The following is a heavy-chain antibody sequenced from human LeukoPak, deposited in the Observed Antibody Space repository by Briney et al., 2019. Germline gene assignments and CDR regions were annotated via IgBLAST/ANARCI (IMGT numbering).Heavy chain of an antibody. CDR2: IYHSGST. Sequence: PSETLCLTCAVSGGSISSGGYSWSWIRQPPGKGLEWIGYIYHSGSTYYNPSLKSRVTISVDRSKNQFSLKLSSVTAADTAVYYCARARYSYGYPYFDYWGQGTLVTVSS. J-gene: IGHJ4*02. D-gene: IGHD5-18*01. CDR3: ARARYSYGYPYFDY. V-gene: IGHV4-30-2*01. CDR1: GGSISSGGYS.